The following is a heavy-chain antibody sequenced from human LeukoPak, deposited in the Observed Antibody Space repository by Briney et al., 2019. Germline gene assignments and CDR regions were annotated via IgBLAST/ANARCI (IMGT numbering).Heavy chain of an antibody. CDR1: GFTFSSYS. CDR2: ISSSSSYI. CDR3: ARPRTGYWYFDL. V-gene: IGHV3-21*01. D-gene: IGHD1-1*01. J-gene: IGHJ2*01. Sequence: GGSLRLSCAASGFTFSSYSMNWVRQAPGKGLEWVSSISSSSSYIYYADSVKGRFTISRDNAKNSLYLQMNSLRAEDTAVYYCARPRTGYWYFDLWGRGTLVTVSS.